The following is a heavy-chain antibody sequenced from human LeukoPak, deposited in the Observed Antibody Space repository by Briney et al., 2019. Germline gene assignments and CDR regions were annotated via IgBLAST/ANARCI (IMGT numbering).Heavy chain of an antibody. D-gene: IGHD4-17*01. V-gene: IGHV4-30-4*01. Sequence: SQTLSLTCTVSGGSLSSGDYYWSWLRQPPGTGLEWVGYIYYSGSTYYTPSLKSRVTISVDTSKNQFSLKLSSVTAADTAVYYCARVSSPYGDYYFDYWGQGTLVTVSS. CDR1: GGSLSSGDYY. CDR3: ARVSSPYGDYYFDY. CDR2: IYYSGST. J-gene: IGHJ4*02.